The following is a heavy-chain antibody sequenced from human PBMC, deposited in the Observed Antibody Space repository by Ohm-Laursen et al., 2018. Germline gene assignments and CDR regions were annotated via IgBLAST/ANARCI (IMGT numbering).Heavy chain of an antibody. CDR3: AKRGSQWLETEGSNPRPYYFDY. J-gene: IGHJ4*02. V-gene: IGHV3-23*01. CDR2: ISGSGGST. D-gene: IGHD6-19*01. CDR1: GFTFSSYA. Sequence: GSLRLSCAASGFTFSSYAMSWVRQAPGKELEWVSAISGSGGSTYYADSVKGRFTISRDNSKNTLYLQMNSLRAEDTAVYYCAKRGSQWLETEGSNPRPYYFDYWGQGTLVTVSS.